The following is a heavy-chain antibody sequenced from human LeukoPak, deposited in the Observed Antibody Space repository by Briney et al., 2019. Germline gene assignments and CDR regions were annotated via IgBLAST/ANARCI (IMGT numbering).Heavy chain of an antibody. V-gene: IGHV4-4*07. J-gene: IGHJ4*02. CDR3: ARGRQADY. CDR2: IYTSGSYWST. CDR1: GGSITNYY. Sequence: SETLSLTCTVSGGSITNYYWSWIRQPAGKGLEWIGHIYTSGSYWSTTYNPSLKSRVTMSIDTSKNQFSLKLTSVTAADTAVYYCARGRQADYSGQGTLVTVSS.